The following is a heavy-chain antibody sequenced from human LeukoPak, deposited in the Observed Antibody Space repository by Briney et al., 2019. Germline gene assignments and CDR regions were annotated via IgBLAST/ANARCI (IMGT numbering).Heavy chain of an antibody. CDR2: ISSSGSTI. CDR1: GFTFSDYY. V-gene: IGHV3-11*01. J-gene: IGHJ4*02. CDR3: ARDYSVGGYSYGYSGY. D-gene: IGHD5-18*01. Sequence: GGSLRLSCAASGFTFSDYYMSWIRQAPGKGLEWVSYISSSGSTIYYADSVRGRFTISRDNAKNSLYLQMNSLRAEDTAVYYCARDYSVGGYSYGYSGYWGQGTLVTVSS.